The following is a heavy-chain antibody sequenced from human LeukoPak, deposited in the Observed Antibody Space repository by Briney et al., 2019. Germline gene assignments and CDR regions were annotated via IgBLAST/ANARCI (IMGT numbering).Heavy chain of an antibody. CDR2: ISSNSSYI. J-gene: IGHJ4*02. V-gene: IGHV3-21*01. Sequence: GGSLRLSCAASGFTFSSHSMNWVRQAPGKGLEWVSSISSNSSYIYYADSVKGRFTISRDNAKNSLYLQMNSLRAEDTAVYYCARAAAMITFGGVIVIPEPFDYWGQGTLVTVSS. D-gene: IGHD3-16*02. CDR3: ARAAAMITFGGVIVIPEPFDY. CDR1: GFTFSSHS.